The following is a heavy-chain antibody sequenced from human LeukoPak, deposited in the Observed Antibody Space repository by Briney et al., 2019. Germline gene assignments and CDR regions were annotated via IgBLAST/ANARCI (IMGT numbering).Heavy chain of an antibody. CDR3: ARCSGYSSGLADY. CDR2: MNPNSGNT. Sequence: ASVKLSCKASGYTFTSYDINWVRHATGQGLEWMGWMNPNSGNTGYAQKFQGRVTMTRNTSISTAYMELSSLRSEDTAVYYCARCSGYSSGLADYWGQGTLVTVSS. V-gene: IGHV1-8*01. J-gene: IGHJ4*02. D-gene: IGHD6-19*01. CDR1: GYTFTSYD.